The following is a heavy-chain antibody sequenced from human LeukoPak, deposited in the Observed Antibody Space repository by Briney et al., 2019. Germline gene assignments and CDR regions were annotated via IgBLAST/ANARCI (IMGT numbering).Heavy chain of an antibody. V-gene: IGHV4-59*08. Sequence: SETLSLTCTVSGGSISSYYWSWIRQPPGKGLEWIGYIYYSGSTNYNPSLKSRVTISVDTSKNQFSLKLSSVTAADTAVYYCARRGVRLGFDYWGQGTLVTVSS. CDR3: ARRGVRLGFDY. J-gene: IGHJ4*02. D-gene: IGHD6-19*01. CDR2: IYYSGST. CDR1: GGSISSYY.